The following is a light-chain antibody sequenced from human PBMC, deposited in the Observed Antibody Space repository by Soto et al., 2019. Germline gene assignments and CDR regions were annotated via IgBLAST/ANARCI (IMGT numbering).Light chain of an antibody. CDR3: QQYNGYRLA. CDR2: DAS. J-gene: IGKJ4*01. V-gene: IGKV1-5*01. Sequence: DIQMTQSPSTLSASVGDRVTITCRASRSIGRFLAWYHHQPPKAPKLLIYDASTLESAVPSSFSGSGSGTEFTLTISSLQADDFAIYYCQQYNGYRLAFGGGTKVDIK. CDR1: RSIGRF.